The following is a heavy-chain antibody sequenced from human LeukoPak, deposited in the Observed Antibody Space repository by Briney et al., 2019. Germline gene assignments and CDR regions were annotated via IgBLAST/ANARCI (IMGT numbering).Heavy chain of an antibody. J-gene: IGHJ4*02. CDR1: GGSISSYY. Sequence: SETLSLTCTVSGGSISSYYWSWIRQPAGKGLEWIGRIYTSGSTNYNPSLKSRVTMSVDTSKNQFSLKLSSVTAADTAVYYCASGQSSIAARHFDYWGQGTLVTVSS. V-gene: IGHV4-4*07. CDR2: IYTSGST. CDR3: ASGQSSIAARHFDY. D-gene: IGHD6-6*01.